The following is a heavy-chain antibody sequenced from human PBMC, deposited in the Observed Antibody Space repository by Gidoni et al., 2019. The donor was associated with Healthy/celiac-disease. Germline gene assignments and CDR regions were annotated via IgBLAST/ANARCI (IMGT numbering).Heavy chain of an antibody. CDR3: AGVGAHECDY. Sequence: QVQLQESGPGLVKPSETLSLTCTASGGSISSYYWSWIRQPPGKGLEWFEYIYYSGSTNYNPSLKSRVTISVDTSKNRCSLKLSSVTAADTAVYYCAGVGAHECDYWGQGTLVTVSS. CDR1: GGSISSYY. D-gene: IGHD1-26*01. J-gene: IGHJ4*02. V-gene: IGHV4-59*08. CDR2: IYYSGST.